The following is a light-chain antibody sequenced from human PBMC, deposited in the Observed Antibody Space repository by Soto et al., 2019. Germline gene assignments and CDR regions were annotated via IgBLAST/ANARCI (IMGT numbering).Light chain of an antibody. V-gene: IGKV3D-15*01. CDR2: GAS. J-gene: IGKJ1*01. Sequence: ESVLAQSPGTLSLSPGERATLSCRASQSVSSNYLAWYQQKPGQAPRLLIYGASTRATGIPDRFSGSGSGTEFTLTISSLQSEDFAIYYCQQYKNWPQTFGQGTKVDIK. CDR3: QQYKNWPQT. CDR1: QSVSSN.